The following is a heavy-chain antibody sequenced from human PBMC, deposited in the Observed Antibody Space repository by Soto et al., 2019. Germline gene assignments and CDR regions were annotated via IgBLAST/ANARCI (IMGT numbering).Heavy chain of an antibody. V-gene: IGHV1-3*05. CDR2: INAGNGNT. D-gene: IGHD1-26*01. CDR3: ARVSCYYLPDH. CDR1: GYTFTNYA. J-gene: IGHJ4*03. Sequence: QVQLVQSGAEEKKPGASVKVSCKASGYTFTNYAMHWVRQAPGQRLEWMGWINAGNGNTKYSQKFQGRVTITRETSARKAYMELSRLRSEGTAVFYLARVSCYYLPDHRGPGTPVTVSS.